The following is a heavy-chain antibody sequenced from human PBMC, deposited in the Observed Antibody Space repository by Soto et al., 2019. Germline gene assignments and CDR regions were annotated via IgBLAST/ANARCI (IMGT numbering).Heavy chain of an antibody. Sequence: QVQLVESGGGVVQPGRSLRLSCAASGFTFNNYGMHWVRQAPGKGLEWLAVIWNDGSNSSYANSVKGRFTISRDNSKNTLYLQMSSLRSEDTGVYYCARRQIPPPTRGAVNARGAMDVWGQGTTVTVSS. J-gene: IGHJ6*02. V-gene: IGHV3-33*01. CDR3: ARRQIPPPTRGAVNARGAMDV. D-gene: IGHD4-4*01. CDR2: IWNDGSNS. CDR1: GFTFNNYG.